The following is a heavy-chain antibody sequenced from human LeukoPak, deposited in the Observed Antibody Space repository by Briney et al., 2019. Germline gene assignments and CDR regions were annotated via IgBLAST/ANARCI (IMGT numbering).Heavy chain of an antibody. CDR1: GFTSSSYS. CDR3: ARVRGAVADIDY. J-gene: IGHJ4*02. V-gene: IGHV3-21*01. CDR2: ISSSSSYI. Sequence: PGGSLRLSCAASGFTSSSYSMNWVRQAPGKGLEWVSSISSSSSYIYYADSVKGRFTISRDNAKNSLYLQMNSLRAEDTAVYYCARVRGAVADIDYWGQGTLVTVSS. D-gene: IGHD6-19*01.